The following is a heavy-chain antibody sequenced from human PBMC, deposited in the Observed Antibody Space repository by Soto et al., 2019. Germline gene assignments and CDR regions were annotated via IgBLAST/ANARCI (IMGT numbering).Heavy chain of an antibody. D-gene: IGHD2-2*01. CDR1: GFTFSSYG. J-gene: IGHJ6*02. V-gene: IGHV3-30*18. CDR2: ISYDGGNK. CDR3: AKTLGYCTSSSCSREFYYYYGMDV. Sequence: GGSLRLSCAASGFTFSSYGMHWVRQAPGKGLEWVAVISYDGGNKYYADSVKGRFTLSRDNPKNTVFLQMNSLRAEDTAVYYCAKTLGYCTSSSCSREFYYYYGMDVWGQGTTVTGSS.